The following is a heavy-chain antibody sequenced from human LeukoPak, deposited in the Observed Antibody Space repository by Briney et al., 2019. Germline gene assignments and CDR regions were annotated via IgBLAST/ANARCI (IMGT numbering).Heavy chain of an antibody. D-gene: IGHD2-21*02. V-gene: IGHV5-51*01. CDR1: GYSFTSYW. Sequence: GESLKISCKGSGYSFTSYWIGWVRQMPGKGLEWKGIIYPGDSDTRYSPSFQGQVTISADKSISTAYLQWSSLKASDTAMYYCVRQPYCGGDCYFYDYWGQGTLVTVSS. CDR2: IYPGDSDT. CDR3: VRQPYCGGDCYFYDY. J-gene: IGHJ4*02.